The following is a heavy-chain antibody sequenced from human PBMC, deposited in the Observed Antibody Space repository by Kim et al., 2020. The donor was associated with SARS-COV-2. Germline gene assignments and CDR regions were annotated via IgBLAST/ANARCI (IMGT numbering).Heavy chain of an antibody. V-gene: IGHV1-69*13. D-gene: IGHD6-13*01. CDR1: GGTFSSYA. CDR3: ARSGGRQLVRQHYYYYYGMDV. CDR2: IIPIFGTA. Sequence: SVKVSCKASGGTFSSYAISWVRQAPGQGLEWMGGIIPIFGTANYAQKFQGRVTITADESTSTAYMELSSLRSEDTAVYYCARSGGRQLVRQHYYYYYGMDVWGQGTTVTVSS. J-gene: IGHJ6*02.